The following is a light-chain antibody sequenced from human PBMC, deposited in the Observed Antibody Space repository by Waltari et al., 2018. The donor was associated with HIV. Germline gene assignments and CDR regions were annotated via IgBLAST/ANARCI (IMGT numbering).Light chain of an antibody. CDR2: YDR. CDR3: QVWDSSSEHVV. J-gene: IGLJ2*01. V-gene: IGLV3-21*04. CDR1: NIGSKS. Sequence: SYVLTQPPSVSVAPGTTARITCGGNNIGSKSVQWYQHKPGQAPVLVIYYDRERPSGIPERFSGSDSGNTATLTINRVEAGDEADYYCQVWDSSSEHVVFGGGTKLTVL.